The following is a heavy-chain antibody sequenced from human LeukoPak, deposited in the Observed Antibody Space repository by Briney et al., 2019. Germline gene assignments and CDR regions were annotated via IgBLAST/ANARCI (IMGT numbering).Heavy chain of an antibody. CDR2: IYYSGST. Sequence: SETLSLTCTVSGGSISSYYWSWIRQPPGKGLEWIGYIYYSGSTNYNPSLKSRVTISVDTSKNQFSLKLSSVTAADTAVYCCARAKITMVRGVITFFDYWGQGTLVTVSS. V-gene: IGHV4-59*01. J-gene: IGHJ4*02. D-gene: IGHD3-10*01. CDR1: GGSISSYY. CDR3: ARAKITMVRGVITFFDY.